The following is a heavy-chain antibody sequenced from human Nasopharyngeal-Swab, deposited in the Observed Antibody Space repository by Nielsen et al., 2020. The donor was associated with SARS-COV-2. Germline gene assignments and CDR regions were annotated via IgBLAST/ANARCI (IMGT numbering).Heavy chain of an antibody. CDR1: GFTFSSYA. V-gene: IGHV3-30*04. J-gene: IGHJ4*02. CDR2: ISYYGSNK. CDR3: AGGGGSYFGAFDY. Sequence: GESLKISCAASGFTFSSYAMHWVRQAPGKGLEWVAVISYYGSNKYYADSVKGRFTISRDNSKNTLYLQMNSLRAEDTAVYYCAGGGGSYFGAFDYWGQGTLVTVSS. D-gene: IGHD1-26*01.